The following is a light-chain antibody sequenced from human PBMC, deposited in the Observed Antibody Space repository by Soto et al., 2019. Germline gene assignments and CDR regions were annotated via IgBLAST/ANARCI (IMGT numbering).Light chain of an antibody. CDR3: QKYDRVPGT. J-gene: IGKJ1*01. CDR1: QGIGND. V-gene: IGKV1-27*01. Sequence: DIQMSQSPSSLSASVGDRVTVSCRASQGIGNDLAWYQQKPGKVPKLLLYGASTLQWGVPSRFSGSGSGTEFTLTISSLQPEDVANYYCQKYDRVPGTFGQGTKVEIK. CDR2: GAS.